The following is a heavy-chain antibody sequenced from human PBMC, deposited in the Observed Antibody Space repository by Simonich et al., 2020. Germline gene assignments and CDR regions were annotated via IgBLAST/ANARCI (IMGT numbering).Heavy chain of an antibody. CDR1: GGSISSSSYY. V-gene: IGHV4-39*01. D-gene: IGHD3-22*01. J-gene: IGHJ4*02. Sequence: QLQLQESGPGLVKPSETLSLTCTVSGGSISSSSYYWGWIRQPPGKGLEWIGSLYYSGGTYDNPSLKSRVTISVDTSKNQFSLKLSSVTAADTAVYYCARHYYDSSGYFDYWGQGTLVTVSS. CDR3: ARHYYDSSGYFDY. CDR2: LYYSGGT.